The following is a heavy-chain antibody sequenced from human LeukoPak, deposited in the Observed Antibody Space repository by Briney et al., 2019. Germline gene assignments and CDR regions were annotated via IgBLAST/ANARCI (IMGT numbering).Heavy chain of an antibody. CDR3: ARSIGEYDSSGYYDY. D-gene: IGHD3-22*01. J-gene: IGHJ4*02. Sequence: GGSLRLSCAASGFTFSGSGLHWVRQAPGKGLEWVAVTSDDGSQKYYADSVKGRFTISRDDSKNTLYLQMNSLRTEDTAVYYCARSIGEYDSSGYYDYWGQGTLVTVSS. V-gene: IGHV3-30*03. CDR2: TSDDGSQK. CDR1: GFTFSGSG.